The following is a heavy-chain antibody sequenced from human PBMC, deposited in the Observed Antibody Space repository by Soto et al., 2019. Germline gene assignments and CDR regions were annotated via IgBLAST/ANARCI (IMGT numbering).Heavy chain of an antibody. CDR1: GFTFTSDS. Sequence: SGGSLRLSCAASGFTFTSDSMNWVRQAPGKGLEWVSSISSTTNYIYYGDSMKGRFTISRDNAKNSLYLEMNSLRAEDTAVYYCARESEDLTSNFDYWGQGTLVTVS. V-gene: IGHV3-21*06. CDR3: ARESEDLTSNFDY. J-gene: IGHJ4*02. CDR2: ISSTTNYI.